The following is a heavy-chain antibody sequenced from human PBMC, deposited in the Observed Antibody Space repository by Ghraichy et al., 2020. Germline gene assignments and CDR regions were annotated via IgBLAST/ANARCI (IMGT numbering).Heavy chain of an antibody. CDR2: INHSGST. V-gene: IGHV4-34*01. CDR3: ARGEPPVNGYFDL. CDR1: GGSLSGYY. D-gene: IGHD1-1*01. J-gene: IGHJ2*01. Sequence: SQTLSLTCAVYGGSLSGYYWSWIRHPPGKGLEWIGEINHSGSTNYNPSLKSRVTVSVDTSKNQFSLKLSAVTAADTAVYYCARGEPPVNGYFDLWGRGTLVTVSS.